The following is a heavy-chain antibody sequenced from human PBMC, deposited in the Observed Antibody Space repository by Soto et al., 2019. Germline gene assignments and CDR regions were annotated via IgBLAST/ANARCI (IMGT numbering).Heavy chain of an antibody. CDR3: AKDTLGYFDY. D-gene: IGHD7-27*01. Sequence: WGSLRLSCAASGFTFVDYTMHFFRQGPGKGLEWVSLINWDGSSTFYSDSVKGRFTISRDNSKNSLYLQMNSLGTEDTALYYCAKDTLGYFDYWGQGTMVTVSS. CDR2: INWDGSST. CDR1: GFTFVDYT. V-gene: IGHV3-43*01. J-gene: IGHJ4*02.